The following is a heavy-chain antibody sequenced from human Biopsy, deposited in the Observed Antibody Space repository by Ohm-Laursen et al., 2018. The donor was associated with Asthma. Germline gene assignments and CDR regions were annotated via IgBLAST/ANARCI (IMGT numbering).Heavy chain of an antibody. CDR3: ARQSGQEYGDSIPFDT. CDR1: GFVFSQCG. D-gene: IGHD3-22*01. CDR2: VSSDGHNK. Sequence: SLRLSCSASGFVFSQCGMHWVRQGPGKGLEWVALVSSDGHNKYYEDSVKGRFTISRDNSRNRLYLQINSLAVEDSAVYFCARQSGQEYGDSIPFDTWGQGTKVAVSS. J-gene: IGHJ3*02. V-gene: IGHV3-30*03.